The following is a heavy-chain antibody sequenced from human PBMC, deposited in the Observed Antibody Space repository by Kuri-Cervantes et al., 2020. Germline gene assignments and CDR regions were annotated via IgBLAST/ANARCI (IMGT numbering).Heavy chain of an antibody. J-gene: IGHJ5*02. V-gene: IGHV4-39*07. CDR3: ARDIGEVAARPLNWFDP. CDR2: IFYGGST. Sequence: SETLSLTCTVSGGSISGSSYYWGWIRQPPGKGLEWIGSIFYGGSTYYNPSLKSRVTISVDKSKNQFSLKLSSVTAADTAVYYCARDIGEVAARPLNWFDPWGQGTLVTVSS. D-gene: IGHD6-6*01. CDR1: GGSISGSSYY.